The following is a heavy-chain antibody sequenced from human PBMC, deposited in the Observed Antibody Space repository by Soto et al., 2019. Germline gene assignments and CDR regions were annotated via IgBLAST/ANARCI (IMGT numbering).Heavy chain of an antibody. CDR2: INPSGGST. D-gene: IGHD6-13*01. J-gene: IGHJ6*02. CDR1: GYTFTSYY. CDR3: ARDQIRIAAANNYYYYYYGMDV. Sequence: GASVKVSCKASGYTFTSYYMHWVRQAPGQGLEWMGIINPSGGSTSYAQKFQGRVTMTRDTSTSTVYMELSSLRSEDTAVYYCARDQIRIAAANNYYYYYYGMDVWGQGTTVTVSS. V-gene: IGHV1-46*01.